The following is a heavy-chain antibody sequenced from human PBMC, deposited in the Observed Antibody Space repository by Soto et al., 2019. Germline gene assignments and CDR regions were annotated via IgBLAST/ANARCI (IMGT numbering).Heavy chain of an antibody. CDR2: IIPILGIA. D-gene: IGHD4-17*01. CDR3: ARDFNGFDYGDYVGAFDI. V-gene: IGHV1-69*04. Sequence: SVKVSCKASGGTFTSYTFSWVRQAPGQGLEWMGRIIPILGIANYAQNFQGRVTISADKSTSTAYMELSSLRSEDTAVYYCARDFNGFDYGDYVGAFDIWGQGTMVTVSS. J-gene: IGHJ3*02. CDR1: GGTFTSYT.